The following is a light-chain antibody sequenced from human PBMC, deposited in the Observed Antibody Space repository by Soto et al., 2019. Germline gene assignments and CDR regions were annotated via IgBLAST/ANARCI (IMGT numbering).Light chain of an antibody. J-gene: IGLJ1*01. V-gene: IGLV2-8*01. CDR2: EIN. CDR3: SSYANSNNLPYV. CDR1: SSDVGAYNY. Sequence: QSVLTQPPSASGSPGQSVTISCTGTSSDVGAYNYVSWYQQHPGKAPKLMIYEINKRPSGVPDRFSGSKSGNTASLTVSGLQAEDEADYYCSSYANSNNLPYVFGTGTKVTVL.